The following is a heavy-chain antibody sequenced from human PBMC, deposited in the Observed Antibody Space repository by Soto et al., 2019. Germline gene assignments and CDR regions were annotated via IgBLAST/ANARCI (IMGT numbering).Heavy chain of an antibody. Sequence: QVQLQESGPGLVKPSETLSLTCTVSGGSVSSGSYYWSWIRQPPGKGLEWIGYIYYSGSTNYNPSLKSRVTISVDTSRNQFSLKLSSVTAAATAVYYCARGQRGYSYGYVGYWGQGTLVTVSS. V-gene: IGHV4-61*01. CDR2: IYYSGST. D-gene: IGHD5-18*01. J-gene: IGHJ4*02. CDR3: ARGQRGYSYGYVGY. CDR1: GGSVSSGSYY.